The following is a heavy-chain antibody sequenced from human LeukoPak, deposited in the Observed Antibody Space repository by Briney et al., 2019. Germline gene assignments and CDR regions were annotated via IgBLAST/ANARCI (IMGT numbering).Heavy chain of an antibody. V-gene: IGHV3-23*01. CDR1: GFTFSSYA. D-gene: IGHD6-13*01. J-gene: IGHJ3*01. CDR3: ARGASSWEYTTFDV. CDR2: IGGSGVTK. Sequence: GGSLRLSCAASGFTFSSYAMSWVRQAPGKGLEWVSTIGGSGVTKFYADSVAGRFTISRDNSNNALFLQMNNLRAEDMAIYYCARGASSWEYTTFDVWGQGAIVTVSS.